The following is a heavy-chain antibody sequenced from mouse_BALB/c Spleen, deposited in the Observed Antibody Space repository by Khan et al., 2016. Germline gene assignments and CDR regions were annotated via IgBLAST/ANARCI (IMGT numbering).Heavy chain of an antibody. CDR2: KSYSGST. J-gene: IGHJ2*01. CDR3: ARTSRINY. Sequence: EVQLQESGPGLVKPSQSLSLTCTVTGYSITSGYGWNWIRQFPGNKLEWLGYKSYSGSTNYNPSLKSRISITRDTSKNQFFLQLNSVTTEDTATYYCARTSRINYWGQGTTLTVSS. CDR1: GYSITSGYG. V-gene: IGHV3-2*02. D-gene: IGHD3-3*01.